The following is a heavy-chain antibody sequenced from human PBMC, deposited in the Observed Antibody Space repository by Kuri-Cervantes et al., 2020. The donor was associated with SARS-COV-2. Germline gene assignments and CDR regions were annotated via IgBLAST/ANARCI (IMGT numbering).Heavy chain of an antibody. V-gene: IGHV5-51*01. CDR3: ARQNCSSTSCYTGPQGWFDP. D-gene: IGHD2-2*02. CDR1: GYIFTSYW. CDR2: IYPCDSDT. J-gene: IGHJ5*02. Sequence: GESLKISCKGSGYIFTSYWIGWVRQMPGKGLEWMGIIYPCDSDTRYSPSFQGQVTISADKSISTAYLQWSSLKASDTAMYYCARQNCSSTSCYTGPQGWFDPWGQGTLVTVSS.